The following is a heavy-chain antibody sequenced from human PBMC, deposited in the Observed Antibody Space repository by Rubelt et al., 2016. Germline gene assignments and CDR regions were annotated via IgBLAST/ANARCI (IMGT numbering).Heavy chain of an antibody. D-gene: IGHD3-3*01. CDR1: GGSISSYY. CDR2: IYYSGST. Sequence: QVQLQELGPGLVKPSETLSLTCTVSGGSISSYYWSWIRQPPGKGLEWIGYIYYSGSTNYNPSLKSRVTISVDTSNDPFSLKLSAVTAADTAVYYCATVAPYDFWSGYLEYWGQGTLVTVSS. CDR3: ATVAPYDFWSGYLEY. V-gene: IGHV4-59*08. J-gene: IGHJ4*02.